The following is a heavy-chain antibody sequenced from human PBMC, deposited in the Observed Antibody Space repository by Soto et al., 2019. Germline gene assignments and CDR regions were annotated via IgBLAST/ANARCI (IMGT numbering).Heavy chain of an antibody. Sequence: SETLSLTCAVSGGSISSGGYSWSWIRQPPGKGLEWIGYIYHSGITYYNPSLKSRVTISVDRSKNQFSLKLSSVTAADTAVYYCARVPDRWGQGTLVTVS. D-gene: IGHD2-2*01. J-gene: IGHJ5*02. V-gene: IGHV4-30-2*01. CDR1: GGSISSGGYS. CDR3: ARVPDR. CDR2: IYHSGIT.